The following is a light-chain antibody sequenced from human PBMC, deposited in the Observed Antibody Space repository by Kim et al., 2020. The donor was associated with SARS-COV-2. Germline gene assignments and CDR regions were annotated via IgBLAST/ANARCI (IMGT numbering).Light chain of an antibody. CDR1: SLRSYY. Sequence: SSELTQEPAVSVALGQTVRITCQGDSLRSYYASWYQQKPGQAPVLVIYGKNNRPSGIPDRFSGSSSGNTASLTITGAQAEDEADYYCNSRDSSGNRVVFG. CDR3: NSRDSSGNRVV. J-gene: IGLJ2*01. CDR2: GKN. V-gene: IGLV3-19*01.